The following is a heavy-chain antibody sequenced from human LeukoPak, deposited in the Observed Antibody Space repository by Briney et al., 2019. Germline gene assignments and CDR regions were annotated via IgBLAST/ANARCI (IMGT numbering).Heavy chain of an antibody. Sequence: PGRSLRLSCAASGFTFSSYAMHWVRQAPGKGLEWVAVISYDGSNKYYADSVKGRFTISRDNSKNTLYLQMNSLRAEDTAVYYCARERVLGIGYSYALDYWGQGTLVTVSS. D-gene: IGHD5-18*01. V-gene: IGHV3-30*04. CDR3: ARERVLGIGYSYALDY. CDR2: ISYDGSNK. CDR1: GFTFSSYA. J-gene: IGHJ4*02.